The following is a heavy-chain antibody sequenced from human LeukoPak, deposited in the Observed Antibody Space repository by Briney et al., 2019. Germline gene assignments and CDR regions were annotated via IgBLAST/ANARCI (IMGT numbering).Heavy chain of an antibody. CDR1: GGSISSSSYY. V-gene: IGHV4-39*07. CDR3: ASVRGYSSGWYASGFDP. Sequence: SETLSLTCTVSGGSISSSSYYWGWIRQPPGKGLEWIGSIYYSGSTNYNPSLKSRVTISLDTSKNQFSLKLSSVTAADTAVYYCASVRGYSSGWYASGFDPWGQGTLVTVSS. J-gene: IGHJ5*02. D-gene: IGHD6-19*01. CDR2: IYYSGST.